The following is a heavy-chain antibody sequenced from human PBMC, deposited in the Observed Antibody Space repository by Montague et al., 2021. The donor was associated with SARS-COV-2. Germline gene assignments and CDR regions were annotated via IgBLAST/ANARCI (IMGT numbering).Heavy chain of an antibody. CDR1: GGSISSGSYY. CDR3: ARVGVGTMVRGVIPAYYCYGMDV. V-gene: IGHV4-61*02. Sequence: TLSLTCTVSGGSISSGSYYWSWIRQPAGKGLEWIGRIYTSGSTNYNPSLKSRVTTSVDTSKNQFSLKLTSVTAADTAVYYCARVGVGTMVRGVIPAYYCYGMDVWGQGTTVTVSS. CDR2: IYTSGST. J-gene: IGHJ6*02. D-gene: IGHD3-10*01.